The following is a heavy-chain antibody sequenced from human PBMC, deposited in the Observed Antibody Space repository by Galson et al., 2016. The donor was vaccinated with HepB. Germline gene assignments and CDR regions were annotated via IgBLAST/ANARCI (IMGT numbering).Heavy chain of an antibody. Sequence: SVKVSCKASGYTFPDYTITWVRQAPGQGLEWMGWISSYNDNTKYAQNLQGRVTMTTDTSTSTAYMDLRGLTSDDTAVYYCATGDEDPRYYYAMDVWGQGTTVTVSS. D-gene: IGHD3-9*01. J-gene: IGHJ6*02. CDR2: ISSYNDNT. V-gene: IGHV1-18*01. CDR1: GYTFPDYT. CDR3: ATGDEDPRYYYAMDV.